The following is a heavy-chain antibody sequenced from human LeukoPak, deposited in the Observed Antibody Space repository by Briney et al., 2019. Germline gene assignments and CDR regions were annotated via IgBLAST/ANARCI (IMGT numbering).Heavy chain of an antibody. Sequence: QPGGSLRLSCAASGFTFSSYAMSWVRQAPGKGLEWVSAISGSGGSTYYADSVKGRFTIFRDNSKNTLYLQMNSLRAEDTAVYYCAKGESQPKYYFDYWGQGTLVTVSS. CDR1: GFTFSSYA. CDR2: ISGSGGST. D-gene: IGHD2-2*01. J-gene: IGHJ4*02. CDR3: AKGESQPKYYFDY. V-gene: IGHV3-23*01.